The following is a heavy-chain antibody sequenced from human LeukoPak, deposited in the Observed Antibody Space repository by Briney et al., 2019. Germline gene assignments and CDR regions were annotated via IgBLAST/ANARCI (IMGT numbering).Heavy chain of an antibody. CDR2: IYYSGST. CDR3: ARVARIAAAGTLYFDY. V-gene: IGHV4-59*01. Sequence: PSETLSLTCTVSGGSISSYYWSWIRQPPGKGLEWIGYIYYSGSTNYNPSLKSRVTISVDTSKNQFSLKLSSLTAADTAVYYCARVARIAAAGTLYFDYWGQGTLVTGSS. CDR1: GGSISSYY. J-gene: IGHJ4*02. D-gene: IGHD6-13*01.